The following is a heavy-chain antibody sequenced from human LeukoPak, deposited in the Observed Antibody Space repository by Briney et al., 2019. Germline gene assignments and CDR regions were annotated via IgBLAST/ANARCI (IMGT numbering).Heavy chain of an antibody. CDR3: ARVRKAEAVAAGFDY. V-gene: IGHV3-7*01. CDR1: GFTFSSYW. D-gene: IGHD6-19*01. J-gene: IGHJ4*02. CDR2: IKQDGSEK. Sequence: PGGSLRLSCAASGFTFSSYWMSWVRQAPGKGLEWVANIKQDGSEKYYVDSVKGRFTISRDNAKNSLYLQMNSLRAEDTAVYYCARVRKAEAVAAGFDYWGQGTLVTVSS.